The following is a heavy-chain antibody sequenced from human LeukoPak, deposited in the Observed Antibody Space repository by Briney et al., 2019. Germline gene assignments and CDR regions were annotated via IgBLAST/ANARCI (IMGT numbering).Heavy chain of an antibody. CDR1: GLTFSSYW. D-gene: IGHD1-26*01. Sequence: AGGSLRLSCAASGLTFSSYWMHWVRQAPGKGLVWVSRINSDGSSTSYADSVKGRFTISRDNAKNTLYLQMNSLRSEDTAVYYCARAKYSGSYYYYGMDVWGQGTTVTVSS. CDR2: INSDGSST. J-gene: IGHJ6*02. V-gene: IGHV3-74*01. CDR3: ARAKYSGSYYYYGMDV.